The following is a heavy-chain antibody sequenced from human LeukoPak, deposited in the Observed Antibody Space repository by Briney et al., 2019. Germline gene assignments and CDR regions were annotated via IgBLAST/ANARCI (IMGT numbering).Heavy chain of an antibody. J-gene: IGHJ3*01. V-gene: IGHV3-21*01. CDR2: ITSSSTSM. CDR1: GFTFNTYS. Sequence: GGSLRLSCAASGFTFNTYSMNWVRQAPGKGLEWVSSITSSSTSMYYADSVKGRFTISRDNAKNSLYLQMSSLRAEDTAVYYCARDFLHLGGWGQGTMVTVSS. D-gene: IGHD3-16*01. CDR3: ARDFLHLGG.